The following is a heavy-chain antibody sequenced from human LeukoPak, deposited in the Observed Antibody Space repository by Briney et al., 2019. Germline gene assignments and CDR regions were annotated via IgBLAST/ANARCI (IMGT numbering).Heavy chain of an antibody. Sequence: GGSLRLSCAAYGFTFRNYGIHWVRQAPGKGLEWVSYISRSSSSIYYADSVKGRFTISRDNAKNSLYLQMNSLRVEDTAVYYCARDRVGGSGSYYETDYWGQGTLVTVSS. CDR2: ISRSSSSI. CDR1: GFTFRNYG. D-gene: IGHD3-10*01. CDR3: ARDRVGGSGSYYETDY. V-gene: IGHV3-48*01. J-gene: IGHJ4*02.